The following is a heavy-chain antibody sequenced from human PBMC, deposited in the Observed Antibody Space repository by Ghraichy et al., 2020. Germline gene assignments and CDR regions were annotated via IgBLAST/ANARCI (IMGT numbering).Heavy chain of an antibody. V-gene: IGHV1-46*01. J-gene: IGHJ4*02. CDR2: INPSGDST. D-gene: IGHD3-16*01. CDR3: AKDLGSFSKDY. Sequence: ASVKVSCKASGYTFSNYYMHWVRQAPGQGLEWMGIINPSGDSTTYSQKFQGRVTMARDTSTSTLYMELSSLTSEDTAIYYCAKDLGSFSKDYWGQGTLVTVSS. CDR1: GYTFSNYY.